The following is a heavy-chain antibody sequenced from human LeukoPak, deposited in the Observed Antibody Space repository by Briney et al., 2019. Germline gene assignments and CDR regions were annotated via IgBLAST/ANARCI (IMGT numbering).Heavy chain of an antibody. CDR3: ARDQTATVVTPVGSY. V-gene: IGHV4-61*02. J-gene: IGHJ4*02. D-gene: IGHD4-23*01. Sequence: PSETLSLTCTVSGGSIISGTYYWSWIRQPAGKGLEWIGRIHAGGSTNYNPSLKSRVTISADTSKNQFSLKLSSVTAADTAVYYCARDQTATVVTPVGSYWGQGTLVTVSS. CDR1: GGSIISGTYY. CDR2: IHAGGST.